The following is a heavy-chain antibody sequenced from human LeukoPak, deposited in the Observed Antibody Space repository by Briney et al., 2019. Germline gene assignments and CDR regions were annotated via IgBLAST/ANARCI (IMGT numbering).Heavy chain of an antibody. CDR3: ARDDYGPLDAFDI. D-gene: IGHD4-17*01. CDR1: GFTFSGYW. CDR2: IKQDGSEK. J-gene: IGHJ3*02. Sequence: GGSLRLSCAASGFTFSGYWMSWVRQAPGKGLEWVANIKQDGSEKYYVDSVKGRFTISRDNAKNSLYLQVNSLRAEDTAVYYCARDDYGPLDAFDIWGQGTMVTVSS. V-gene: IGHV3-7*01.